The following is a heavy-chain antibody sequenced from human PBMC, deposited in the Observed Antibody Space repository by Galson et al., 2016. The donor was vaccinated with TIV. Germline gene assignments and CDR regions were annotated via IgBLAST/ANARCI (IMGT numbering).Heavy chain of an antibody. CDR2: IYPGDSDT. CDR1: GYSFTGSW. V-gene: IGHV5-51*01. J-gene: IGHJ6*02. CDR3: ARRGREETTEGGRDV. Sequence: QSGAEVKKPGESLKISCKGSGYSFTGSWIDWVRQVPGKGLEWMGVIYPGDSDTKYSPAFHGHVTISVDTSISTAFLEWSSLKASDTAIYYCARRGREETTEGGRDVWGQGTTVTVSS. D-gene: IGHD1-7*01.